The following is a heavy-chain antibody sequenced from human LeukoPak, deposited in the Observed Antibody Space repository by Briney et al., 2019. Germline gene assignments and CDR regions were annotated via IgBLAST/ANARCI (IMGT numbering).Heavy chain of an antibody. CDR2: IRGRGTST. Sequence: PGGSLRLSCAASGLTFSNYAMSWVRQAPGKGLEWVSAIRGRGTSTYYADSVKGRFTISRDNSKNTVFLQMNSLRVEDSTVYYCAKIRGKWYYDSTGFFDYWGQGTLVTVSS. J-gene: IGHJ4*02. V-gene: IGHV3-23*01. CDR1: GLTFSNYA. D-gene: IGHD3-22*01. CDR3: AKIRGKWYYDSTGFFDY.